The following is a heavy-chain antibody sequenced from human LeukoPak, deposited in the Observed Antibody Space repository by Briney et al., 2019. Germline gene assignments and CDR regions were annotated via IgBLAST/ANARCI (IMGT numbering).Heavy chain of an antibody. CDR1: GGSISSYY. V-gene: IGHV4-59*08. CDR3: ARQSISSGWYFFDY. D-gene: IGHD6-19*01. J-gene: IGHJ4*02. CDR2: IYYSGST. Sequence: KSSETLSLTCTVSGGSISSYYWSWIRQPPGKGLEWIGYIYYSGSTNYNPSLKSRVTISVDTSKNQFSLKLSSVTAADTAVYYCARQSISSGWYFFDYWGQGTLVTVSS.